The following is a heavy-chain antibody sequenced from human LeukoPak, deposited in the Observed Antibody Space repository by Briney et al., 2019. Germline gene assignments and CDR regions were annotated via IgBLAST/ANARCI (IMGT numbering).Heavy chain of an antibody. CDR3: ARILDSSGYYYFDY. D-gene: IGHD3-22*01. V-gene: IGHV1-69*04. J-gene: IGHJ4*02. CDR1: GGTFSSYA. Sequence: GASVKVSCKASGGTFSSYAISWVRQAPGQGLEWMGRIIPILGIANYAQKFQGRVTITADKSTSTAYMELSSLRSEDTAVYYCARILDSSGYYYFDYWGQGTLVTVSS. CDR2: IIPILGIA.